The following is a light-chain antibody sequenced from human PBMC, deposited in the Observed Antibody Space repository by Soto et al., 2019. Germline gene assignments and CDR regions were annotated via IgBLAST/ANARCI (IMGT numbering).Light chain of an antibody. J-gene: IGKJ4*01. Sequence: EIVLTQSPGTLSLSPGERATLSCRASQSVSSSYLAWYQQIPGQAPRLLIYAASKRATGIPDRFSGSGSGTDFTLTISRMEPEDFAVYYCQQYGSSPPLTFGGGTKVEIK. CDR2: AAS. CDR3: QQYGSSPPLT. V-gene: IGKV3-20*01. CDR1: QSVSSSY.